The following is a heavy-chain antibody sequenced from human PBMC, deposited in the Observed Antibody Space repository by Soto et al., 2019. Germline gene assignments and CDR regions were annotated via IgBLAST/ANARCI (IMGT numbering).Heavy chain of an antibody. CDR3: ARVGSCSGGSCYDY. J-gene: IGHJ4*02. CDR1: GGTFSSYA. Sequence: SVKVSCKASGGTFSSYAISWVRQAPGQGLEWMGGIIPIFGTANYAQKFQGRVTITADKSTSTAYMELSSLRSEDTAVYYCARVGSCSGGSCYDYWGQGTLVTVSS. CDR2: IIPIFGTA. D-gene: IGHD2-15*01. V-gene: IGHV1-69*06.